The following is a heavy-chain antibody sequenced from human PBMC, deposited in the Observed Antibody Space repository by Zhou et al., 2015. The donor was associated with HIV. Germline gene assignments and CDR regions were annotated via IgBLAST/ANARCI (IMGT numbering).Heavy chain of an antibody. Sequence: QVQLVQSGTEVKKPGSLVRVSCKASGGTFSGSEISWVRQAPGQGLEWMGGIIPIFEIENYAQKFRDRLTITVDKSTRVGYMELTSLRSEDAAVYYCARSSGNYDYAFDIWGQGT. CDR1: GGTFSGSE. CDR2: IIPIFEIE. CDR3: ARSSGNYDYAFDI. V-gene: IGHV1-69*17. J-gene: IGHJ3*02. D-gene: IGHD3-22*01.